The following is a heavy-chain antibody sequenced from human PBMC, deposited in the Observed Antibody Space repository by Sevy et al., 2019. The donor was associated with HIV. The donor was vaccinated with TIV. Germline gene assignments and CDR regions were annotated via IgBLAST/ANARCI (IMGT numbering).Heavy chain of an antibody. CDR2: ISGSGGST. Sequence: GGSLRLSCAASGFTFSSYAMSWVRQAPGKGLEWVSAISGSGGSTYYADSVKGRFTISRDNSKNTLYLQMISLRAEDAALYYGATLSRRDYYYGYFDYWGQGTLVTVSS. J-gene: IGHJ4*02. V-gene: IGHV3-23*01. CDR1: GFTFSSYA. D-gene: IGHD3-10*01. CDR3: ATLSRRDYYYGYFDY.